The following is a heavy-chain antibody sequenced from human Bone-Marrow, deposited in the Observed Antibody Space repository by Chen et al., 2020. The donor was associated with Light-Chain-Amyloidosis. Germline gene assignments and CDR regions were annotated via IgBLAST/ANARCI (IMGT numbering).Heavy chain of an antibody. CDR3: ARRRDGYNFDY. CDR1: GSTFPNYW. CDR2: IYPDDSDA. J-gene: IGHJ4*02. V-gene: IGHV5-51*01. Sequence: EVQLEQSGPEVKKTGESLKISCKRSGSTFPNYWIGWVRQMPGKGLEWMGVIYPDDSDARYSPSFEGQVTISADKSITTAYLQWRSLKASDTAMYYCARRRDGYNFDYWGQGTLVTVSS. D-gene: IGHD5-12*01.